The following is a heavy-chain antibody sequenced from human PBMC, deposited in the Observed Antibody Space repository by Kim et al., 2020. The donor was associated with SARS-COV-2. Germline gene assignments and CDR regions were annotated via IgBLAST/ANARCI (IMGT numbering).Heavy chain of an antibody. Sequence: KFQGRVTKTRNTSISTAYMDMSSLRSEDTAVYYCARGPHYGSGSSYFDYWGQGTLVTVSS. D-gene: IGHD3-10*01. CDR3: ARGPHYGSGSSYFDY. V-gene: IGHV1-8*01. J-gene: IGHJ4*02.